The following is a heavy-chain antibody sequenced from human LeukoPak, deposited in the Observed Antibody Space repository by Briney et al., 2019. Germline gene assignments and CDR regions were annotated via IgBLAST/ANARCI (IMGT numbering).Heavy chain of an antibody. CDR3: ARSRVWSDYWGYFDY. Sequence: SETLSLTCTVSGGSISSSSHYWGWIRQPPGKGLEWIGTIYYSGSIYYNPSLKSRVTISVDTSKNQFSLKLSSVTAADTAVYYCARSRVWSDYWGYFDYWGQGTLVTVSS. J-gene: IGHJ4*02. CDR1: GGSISSSSHY. D-gene: IGHD3-3*01. V-gene: IGHV4-39*07. CDR2: IYYSGSI.